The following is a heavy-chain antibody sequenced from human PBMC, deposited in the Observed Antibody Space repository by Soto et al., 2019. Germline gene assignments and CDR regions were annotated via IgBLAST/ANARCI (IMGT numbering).Heavy chain of an antibody. J-gene: IGHJ3*02. V-gene: IGHV3-30*03. CDR1: GFTFSSYG. Sequence: GGSLRLSCAASGFTFSSYGMHWVRQAPGKGLEWVAVISYDGSNKYYADSVKGRFTISRDNSKNMLYLQMNSLRAEDTAVYYCAADLTRGSAFAPTEAFDIWGQGTMVTVSS. D-gene: IGHD1-26*01. CDR3: AADLTRGSAFAPTEAFDI. CDR2: ISYDGSNK.